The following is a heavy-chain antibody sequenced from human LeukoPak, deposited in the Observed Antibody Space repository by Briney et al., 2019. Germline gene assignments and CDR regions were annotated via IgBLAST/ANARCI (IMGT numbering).Heavy chain of an antibody. J-gene: IGHJ5*02. CDR1: GGSISSGGYY. CDR3: ARIIVVVPAAIDWFVP. Sequence: PSETLSLTCPVSGGSISSGGYYWSWIRQHPGKGLEWIGYIYYSGSTYYNPSLKSRVTISVDTSKNQFSLKLSSVTAADTAMYYCARIIVVVPAAIDWFVPWGQGALVTVSS. V-gene: IGHV4-31*03. CDR2: IYYSGST. D-gene: IGHD2-2*01.